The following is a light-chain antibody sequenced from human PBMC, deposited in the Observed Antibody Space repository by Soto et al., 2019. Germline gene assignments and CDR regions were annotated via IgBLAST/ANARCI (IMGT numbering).Light chain of an antibody. Sequence: QSALTQPRSVSGSPGQSVTISCTGTSSDVGGYNYVSWYQQHPGKAPKLMIYDVSKRPSGVPDRFSGPKSGNTASLTISGLQAEDEADYYCCSYAGSYTVGVFGGGTKVTVL. J-gene: IGLJ3*02. V-gene: IGLV2-11*01. CDR3: CSYAGSYTVGV. CDR1: SSDVGGYNY. CDR2: DVS.